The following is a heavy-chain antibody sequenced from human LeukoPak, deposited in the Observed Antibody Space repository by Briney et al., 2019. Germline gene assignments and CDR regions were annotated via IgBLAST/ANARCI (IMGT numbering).Heavy chain of an antibody. CDR2: ISSSSSYI. CDR1: GFTFSSYS. J-gene: IGHJ4*02. V-gene: IGHV3-21*01. CDR3: ARVGCSGGSCYSGLDY. Sequence: GGSLRLSCAASGFTFSSYSMNWVRQAPGKGLEWVSSISSSSSYIYYADSVKGRFTISRDNAKNSLYLQMNGLRAEDTAVYYCARVGCSGGSCYSGLDYWGQGTLVTVSS. D-gene: IGHD2-15*01.